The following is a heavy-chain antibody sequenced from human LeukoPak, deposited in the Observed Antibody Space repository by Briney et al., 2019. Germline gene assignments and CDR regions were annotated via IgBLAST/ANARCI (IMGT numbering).Heavy chain of an antibody. CDR2: MNPNSGNT. Sequence: GASVKVSCKASGYTFTSYDINWVRQATGQGLEWMGWMNPNSGNTGYAQKFQGRVTMTRNTSISTAYMELSSLRSEDTAVYYCARAPRRYFDWLPRLVTHSRTLYYFDYWGQGTLVTVSS. J-gene: IGHJ4*02. V-gene: IGHV1-8*01. D-gene: IGHD3-9*01. CDR1: GYTFTSYD. CDR3: ARAPRRYFDWLPRLVTHSRTLYYFDY.